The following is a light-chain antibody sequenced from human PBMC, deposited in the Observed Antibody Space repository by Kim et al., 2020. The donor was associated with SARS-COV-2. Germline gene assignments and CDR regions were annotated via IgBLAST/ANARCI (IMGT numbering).Light chain of an antibody. CDR3: QQYNNWPYT. V-gene: IGKV3-15*01. J-gene: IGKJ2*01. CDR1: QSVSSN. Sequence: SVSTGERATLSCRASQSVSSNLAWSQQKPGQAPSLLIYGASTRATGIPSRFSGSGSGTEFTLTISSLQSEDFAVFSCQQYNNWPYTFGQGTKLEI. CDR2: GAS.